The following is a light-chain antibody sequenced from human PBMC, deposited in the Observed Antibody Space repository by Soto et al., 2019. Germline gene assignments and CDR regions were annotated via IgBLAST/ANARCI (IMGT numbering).Light chain of an antibody. CDR2: DAS. CDR1: QGISSA. CDR3: QQFNSYPT. V-gene: IGKV1-13*02. J-gene: IGKJ3*01. Sequence: GDRVTITCRASQGISSALAWYQQKPGKAPKLLIYDASSLESGVPPRFNGSGSGTDFTLTISSLQPEDFATYYCQQFNSYPTFGPGTKVDIK.